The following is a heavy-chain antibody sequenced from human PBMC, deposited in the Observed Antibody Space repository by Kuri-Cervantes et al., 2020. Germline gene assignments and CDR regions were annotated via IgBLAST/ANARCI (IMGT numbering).Heavy chain of an antibody. CDR3: ARGSPLGQNWFDP. CDR2: INHSGST. CDR1: GGSFSGYY. V-gene: IGHV4-34*01. Sequence: SETLSLTCAVYGGSFSGYYWNWIRQPPGKGLEWIGEINHSGSTNYNPSLKSRVTISVDTSKNQFSLKLSSVTAADTAVYYCARGSPLGQNWFDPWGQGTLVTVSS. J-gene: IGHJ5*02.